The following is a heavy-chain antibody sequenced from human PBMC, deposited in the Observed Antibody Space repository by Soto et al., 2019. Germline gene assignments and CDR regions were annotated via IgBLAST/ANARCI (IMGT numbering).Heavy chain of an antibody. Sequence: PSETLSLTCTVSGGSISSGGYYWSWIRQHPGKGLEWIGYIYYSGSTYYNPSLKSRVTIPVDTSKNQFSLKLSSVTAADTAVYYCARDRSGYGSGSYYFDYWGQGTLVTVSS. J-gene: IGHJ4*02. CDR3: ARDRSGYGSGSYYFDY. CDR1: GGSISSGGYY. D-gene: IGHD3-10*01. V-gene: IGHV4-31*03. CDR2: IYYSGST.